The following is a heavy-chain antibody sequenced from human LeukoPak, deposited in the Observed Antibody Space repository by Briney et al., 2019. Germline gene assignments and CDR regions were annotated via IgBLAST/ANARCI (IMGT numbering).Heavy chain of an antibody. Sequence: SETLSLTCTVSGGSISSSSYYWGWIRQPPGKGLEWIGSIYYSGSTYYNPSPKSRVTISVDTSKNQFSLKLSSVTAADTAVYYCARHISSSWTPYYFDYWGQGTLVTVSS. CDR2: IYYSGST. D-gene: IGHD6-13*01. V-gene: IGHV4-39*01. CDR3: ARHISSSWTPYYFDY. CDR1: GGSISSSSYY. J-gene: IGHJ4*02.